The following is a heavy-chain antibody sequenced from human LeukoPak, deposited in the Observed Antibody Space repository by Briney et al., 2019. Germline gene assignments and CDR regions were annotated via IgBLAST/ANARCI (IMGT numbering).Heavy chain of an antibody. CDR3: ARSPRYSGYDYGTGA. CDR1: GYTFTGYF. V-gene: IGHV1-2*02. Sequence: ASVKVSCKASGYTFTGYFAHWVRQAPGQGLEWMGWINPNSGGTNYAQKFQGRVTMTRDTSISTAYMELSRLRSDDTAVYYCARSPRYSGYDYGTGAWGQGTLVTVSS. D-gene: IGHD5-12*01. CDR2: INPNSGGT. J-gene: IGHJ5*02.